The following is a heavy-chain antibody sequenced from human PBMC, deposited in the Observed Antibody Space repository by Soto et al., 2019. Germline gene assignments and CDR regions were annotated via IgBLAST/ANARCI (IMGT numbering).Heavy chain of an antibody. CDR1: GYRFTSYW. D-gene: IGHD2-2*01. J-gene: IGHJ6*02. CDR2: IYPDDSDT. CDR3: ARHSPTYCFSTSCYEDEYYYYGMDV. V-gene: IGHV5-51*01. Sequence: GESLKISCKVSGYRFTSYWIGWVRQMPGKGLEWMGIIYPDDSDTRYSPSFQGQVTISADKSVSTAYLQWSSLKASDTAMYYCARHSPTYCFSTSCYEDEYYYYGMDVWGQGTTVTVSS.